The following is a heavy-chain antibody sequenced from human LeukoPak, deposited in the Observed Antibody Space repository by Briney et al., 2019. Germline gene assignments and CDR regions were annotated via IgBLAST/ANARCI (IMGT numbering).Heavy chain of an antibody. CDR2: IYTSGST. V-gene: IGHV4-61*02. J-gene: IGHJ4*02. CDR3: AREHRTGPSFDY. Sequence: PSETLSLTCTVSGGSISSGSYYWSWIRQPAGKGLEWIGRIYTSGSTNYNPSLKSRVTISVDTSKNQFSLKLSSVTAADTAVYYCAREHRTGPSFDYWGQGTLVTVSS. D-gene: IGHD1-14*01. CDR1: GGSISSGSYY.